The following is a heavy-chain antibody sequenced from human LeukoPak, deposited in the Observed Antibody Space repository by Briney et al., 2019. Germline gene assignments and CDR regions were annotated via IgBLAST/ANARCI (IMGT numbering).Heavy chain of an antibody. V-gene: IGHV1-69*04. J-gene: IGHJ5*02. CDR3: ARDKQYSSSWPYNWFDP. D-gene: IGHD6-13*01. CDR2: IIPILGIA. CDR1: GGTFSSYA. Sequence: GASVKVSCKASGGTFSSYAISWVRQAPGQGLEWMGRIIPILGIANYAQKFQGRVTITADKSTSTAYMELSSLRSEDTAVYYCARDKQYSSSWPYNWFDPWGRGTLVTVSS.